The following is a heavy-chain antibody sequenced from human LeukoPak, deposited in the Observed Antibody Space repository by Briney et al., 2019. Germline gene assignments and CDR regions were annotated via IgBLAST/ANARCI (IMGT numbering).Heavy chain of an antibody. CDR3: ASGYYDFWSGFY. D-gene: IGHD3-3*01. V-gene: IGHV4-61*01. CDR1: GGSVSSGSYY. J-gene: IGHJ4*02. Sequence: PSQTLSLTCTVSGGSVSSGSYYWSWIRQPPGKGLEWIGYIYYSGSTNYNPSLKSRVTISVDTSKNQFSLKLSSVTAADTAVYYCASGYYDFWSGFYWGQGTLVTVSS. CDR2: IYYSGST.